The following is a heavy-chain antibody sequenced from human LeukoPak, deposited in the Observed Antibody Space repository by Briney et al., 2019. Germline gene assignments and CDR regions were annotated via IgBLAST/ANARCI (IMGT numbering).Heavy chain of an antibody. V-gene: IGHV4-34*01. J-gene: IGHJ4*02. CDR3: TRGRGYGDYPSSRYFDY. CDR1: GGSFSGYY. CDR2: INHSGST. D-gene: IGHD4-17*01. Sequence: PSETLSLTCAVYGGSFSGYYWSWIRQPPGKGLEWIGEINHSGSTNYTASLKSRVTISVDTSKNQFSLKLSSVTAADTAVYYCTRGRGYGDYPSSRYFDYWGQGTLVTVSS.